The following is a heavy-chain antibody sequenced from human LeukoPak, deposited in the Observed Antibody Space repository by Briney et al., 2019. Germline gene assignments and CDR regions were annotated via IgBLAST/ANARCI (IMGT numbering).Heavy chain of an antibody. CDR3: AKIRRYSSVFDY. D-gene: IGHD6-25*01. J-gene: IGHJ4*02. Sequence: GGSLRLSCAASGFTFDDYAMHWVRQAPGKGLEWVSGISWNSGSIGYADSVKGRFTISRDNAKNSLSLQMNSLRAEDTALYYCAKIRRYSSVFDYWGQGTLVTVSS. CDR1: GFTFDDYA. CDR2: ISWNSGSI. V-gene: IGHV3-9*01.